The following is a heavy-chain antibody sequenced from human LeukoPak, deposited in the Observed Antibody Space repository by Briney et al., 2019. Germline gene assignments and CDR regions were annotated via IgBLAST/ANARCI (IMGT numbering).Heavy chain of an antibody. J-gene: IGHJ4*02. D-gene: IGHD7-27*01. CDR1: GFTFSSYS. CDR3: AKGELGDYFDY. Sequence: GGSLRLSCAASGFTFSSYSMSWVRQAPGKGLEWVSSISSSSSYIYYADSVKGRFTISRDNAKNSLYLQMNSLRAEDTALYYCAKGELGDYFDYWGQGTLVTVSS. CDR2: ISSSSSYI. V-gene: IGHV3-21*04.